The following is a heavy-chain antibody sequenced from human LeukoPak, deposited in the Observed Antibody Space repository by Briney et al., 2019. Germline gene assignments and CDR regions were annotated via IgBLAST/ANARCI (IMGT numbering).Heavy chain of an antibody. CDR2: IRFDGTKK. CDR3: ARERIAVASDY. D-gene: IGHD6-19*01. Sequence: GGSLRLSCATSEFTLSNYGMHWVRQAPGKGLEWVAFIRFDGTKKYYADSVKGRFTISRDNAKNSLYLQMNSLRAEDTAVYYCARERIAVASDYWGQGTLVTVSS. J-gene: IGHJ4*02. V-gene: IGHV3-30*02. CDR1: EFTLSNYG.